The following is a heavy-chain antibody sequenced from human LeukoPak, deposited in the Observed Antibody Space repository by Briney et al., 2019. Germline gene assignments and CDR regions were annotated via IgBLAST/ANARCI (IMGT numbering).Heavy chain of an antibody. CDR1: GYSFTSYG. CDR3: ARRTHDYYDSSGYYSPGYFDL. CDR2: ISAYNDIT. Sequence: GASVKVSCKASGYSFTSYGVSWVRQAPGQGLEWMGWISAYNDITNYAQKLQGRVTMTTDTSTSTAYMELRSLRFDDTAVYYCARRTHDYYDSSGYYSPGYFDLWGRGTLVTVSS. J-gene: IGHJ2*01. V-gene: IGHV1-18*01. D-gene: IGHD3-22*01.